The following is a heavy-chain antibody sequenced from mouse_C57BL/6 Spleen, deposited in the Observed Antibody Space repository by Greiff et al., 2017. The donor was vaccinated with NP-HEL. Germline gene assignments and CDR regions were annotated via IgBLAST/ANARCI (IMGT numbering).Heavy chain of an antibody. D-gene: IGHD1-1*01. CDR1: GFTFSSYA. CDR2: ISSGGDYI. Sequence: EVNLVESGEGLVKPGGSLKLSCAASGFTFSSYAMSWVRQTPEKRLEWVAYISSGGDYIYYADTVKGRFTISRDNARNTLYLQMSSLKSEDTAMYYCTRDRDHYGSRYAMDYWGQGTSVTVSS. CDR3: TRDRDHYGSRYAMDY. J-gene: IGHJ4*01. V-gene: IGHV5-9-1*02.